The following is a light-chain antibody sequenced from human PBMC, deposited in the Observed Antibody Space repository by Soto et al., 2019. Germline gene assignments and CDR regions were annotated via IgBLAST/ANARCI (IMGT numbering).Light chain of an antibody. CDR1: QGISSY. J-gene: IGKJ3*01. V-gene: IGKV1-9*01. CDR2: AAS. Sequence: IQLTQSPSSLSASVGDRVTITCRASQGISSYLAWYQQKPGKAPELLIYAASTLQSGVPSRFSGSGSGTDFTLSISSMQPEDFATYYCQQRNSYPLFTFGPGTKVDIK. CDR3: QQRNSYPLFT.